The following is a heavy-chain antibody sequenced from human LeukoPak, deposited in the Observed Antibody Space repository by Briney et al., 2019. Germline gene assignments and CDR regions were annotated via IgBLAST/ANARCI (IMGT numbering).Heavy chain of an antibody. V-gene: IGHV3-74*01. J-gene: IGHJ4*02. CDR1: GFTFSSYW. CDR3: ARGKTVSPFDY. Sequence: GGSLRLSCAASGFTFSSYWMHWVRQAPGKGLVWVSRINSDGSSTSYADSVKGRFTISRDNAKNTLYLQMNSLRAKDTAVYYCARGKTVSPFDYWGQGTLVTVSS. D-gene: IGHD3-10*01. CDR2: INSDGSST.